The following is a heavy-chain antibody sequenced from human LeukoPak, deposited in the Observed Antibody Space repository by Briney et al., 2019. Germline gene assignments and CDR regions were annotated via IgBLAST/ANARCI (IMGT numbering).Heavy chain of an antibody. J-gene: IGHJ4*02. D-gene: IGHD5-12*01. CDR3: AKDLGGYSGDDYGY. CDR1: GFTFSSYG. CDR2: IWYDGSNK. Sequence: GGSLRLSCAASGFTFSSYGMHWVRQAPGKGLEWVAVIWYDGSNKYYADSVKGRFTISRDNSKNTLYLQMNSLRAEDTAVYYCAKDLGGYSGDDYGYWGQGTLVTVSS. V-gene: IGHV3-33*06.